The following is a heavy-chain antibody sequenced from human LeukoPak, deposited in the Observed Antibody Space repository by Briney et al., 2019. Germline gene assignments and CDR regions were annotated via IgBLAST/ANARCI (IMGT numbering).Heavy chain of an antibody. CDR2: INHSGST. Sequence: SETLSLTCAVYGGSFSGYYWSWIRQPPGKGLEWIGEINHSGSTNYNPSLKSRVTISVDTSKNQFSLKLSSVTAADTAVYYCASSIAALPAFDIWGRGTMVTVSS. D-gene: IGHD6-25*01. CDR3: ASSIAALPAFDI. CDR1: GGSFSGYY. V-gene: IGHV4-34*01. J-gene: IGHJ3*02.